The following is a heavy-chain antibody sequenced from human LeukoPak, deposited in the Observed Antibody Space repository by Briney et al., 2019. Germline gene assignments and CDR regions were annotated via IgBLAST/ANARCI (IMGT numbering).Heavy chain of an antibody. V-gene: IGHV1-2*05. D-gene: IGHD6-19*01. CDR3: ARIAVAGSPFDY. Sequence: ASVKVSCKASGYTFTGYYMHWVRQAPGQGLEWMGRINPNSGGTNYAQKFQGRVTMTRDTSISTAYMELSRLRSDDTVVYYCARIAVAGSPFDYWGQGTLVTVSS. CDR2: INPNSGGT. CDR1: GYTFTGYY. J-gene: IGHJ4*02.